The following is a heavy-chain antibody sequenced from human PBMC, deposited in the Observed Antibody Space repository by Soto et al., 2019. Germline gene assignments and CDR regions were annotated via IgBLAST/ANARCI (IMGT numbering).Heavy chain of an antibody. CDR2: INHSGST. V-gene: IGHV4-34*01. CDR1: GGSFSGYY. CDR3: ARGIRVTTRSGDFDY. D-gene: IGHD4-4*01. Sequence: SETLSLTCAVYGGSFSGYYWSWIRQPPGKGLEWIGEINHSGSTNYNPSLKSRVTISVDTSKNQFSLKLSSVTAADTAVYYCARGIRVTTRSGDFDYWGQGTLVTVSS. J-gene: IGHJ4*02.